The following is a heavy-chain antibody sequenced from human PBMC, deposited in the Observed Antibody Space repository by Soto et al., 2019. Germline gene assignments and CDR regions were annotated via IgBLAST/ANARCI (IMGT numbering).Heavy chain of an antibody. V-gene: IGHV3-23*01. D-gene: IGHD5-18*01. Sequence: PVGSLRLSCAASGFTFSSYAMSWVRQAPGKGLEWVSGISGVGDSTYYADSVKGRFTISRDNRKNTLYLEMNSLRAEDTAVYYCAMGYNYAPFDPWGQGTLVTVSS. J-gene: IGHJ5*02. CDR2: ISGVGDST. CDR3: AMGYNYAPFDP. CDR1: GFTFSSYA.